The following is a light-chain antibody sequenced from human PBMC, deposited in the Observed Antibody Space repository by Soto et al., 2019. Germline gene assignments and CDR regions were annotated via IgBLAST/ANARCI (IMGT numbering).Light chain of an antibody. J-gene: IGKJ1*01. CDR3: QQSYSFPT. V-gene: IGKV1-39*01. Sequence: DVQMTQSPSSLSAFVGDRVTITCRASQNIRTYLSWYQQKPGKAPKLLMYAASSLQSGIPSRFSGSGSGTDFTLTISSLQLEDFATYYCQQSYSFPTFGQGTKVEI. CDR2: AAS. CDR1: QNIRTY.